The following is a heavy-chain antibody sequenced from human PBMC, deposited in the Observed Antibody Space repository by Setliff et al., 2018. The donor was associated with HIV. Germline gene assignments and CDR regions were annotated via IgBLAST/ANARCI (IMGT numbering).Heavy chain of an antibody. D-gene: IGHD2-15*01. Sequence: PSETLSLSCAASGFTFSGYWMHWVRQAPGKGLVWVSRINGDGSDTVYADSVKGRFTISRDNAKNTVYLQMNSLRPEDTAVYYCATLWMRGGYFDTWGQGTLVTVSS. V-gene: IGHV3-74*01. CDR3: ATLWMRGGYFDT. CDR1: GFTFSGYW. CDR2: INGDGSDT. J-gene: IGHJ4*02.